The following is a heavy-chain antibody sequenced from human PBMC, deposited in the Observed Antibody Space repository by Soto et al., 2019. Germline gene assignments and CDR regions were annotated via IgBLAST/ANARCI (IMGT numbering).Heavy chain of an antibody. J-gene: IGHJ4*02. CDR2: IIPLFGTT. D-gene: IGHD3-16*02. CDR1: GGTLSSYA. Sequence: QVQLVQSGAEVREPESSVKVSCKASGGTLSSYAFDWVRQAPGQGLSWMGGIIPLFGTTNYAQKFQDRITITADESTNTAYMELSSLRSEDTAVYYCALRSSIDDYWGQGTLVTVSS. CDR3: ALRSSIDDY. V-gene: IGHV1-69*12.